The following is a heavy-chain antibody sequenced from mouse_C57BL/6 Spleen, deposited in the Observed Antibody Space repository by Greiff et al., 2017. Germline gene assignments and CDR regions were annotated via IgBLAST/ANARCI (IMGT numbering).Heavy chain of an antibody. Sequence: QVQLQQPGAELVKPGASVKLSCKASGYTFTSYWMHWVKQRPGQGLEWIGMIHPNSGSTNYNEKFKSKATLTVDKSSSTAYMQLSSLTSEDSAVYYCARDWDGSFAYWGQGTLVTVSA. V-gene: IGHV1-64*01. CDR3: ARDWDGSFAY. CDR2: IHPNSGST. CDR1: GYTFTSYW. D-gene: IGHD4-1*01. J-gene: IGHJ3*01.